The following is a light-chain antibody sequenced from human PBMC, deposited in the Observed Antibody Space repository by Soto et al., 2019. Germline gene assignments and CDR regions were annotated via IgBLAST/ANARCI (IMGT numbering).Light chain of an antibody. CDR1: QSVSSNS. V-gene: IGKV3-20*01. Sequence: EIVFTQSPGTLFFSPGERATLSCRASQSVSSNSLAWFQQKPGQAPRLLIYGASYRATGIPDRFSGSGSGTDFTLTISRLEPEDFAVYYCQQYTGLPRTFGQGTKVDIK. CDR2: GAS. CDR3: QQYTGLPRT. J-gene: IGKJ1*01.